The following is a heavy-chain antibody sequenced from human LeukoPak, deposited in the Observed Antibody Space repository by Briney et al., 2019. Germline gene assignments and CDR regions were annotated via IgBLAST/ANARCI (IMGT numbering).Heavy chain of an antibody. V-gene: IGHV3-74*01. CDR2: ISSDGSST. J-gene: IGHJ3*02. Sequence: GGSLRLSCEASAFTLRSYWMHWVPQAPGKGLVWVSRISSDGSSTSYADSVKGRFTISRDNAKKTLYLQMNSLRAEDTAVYYCARAGVLSRPRIWGQGTMVTVSS. D-gene: IGHD3-10*01. CDR3: ARAGVLSRPRI. CDR1: AFTLRSYW.